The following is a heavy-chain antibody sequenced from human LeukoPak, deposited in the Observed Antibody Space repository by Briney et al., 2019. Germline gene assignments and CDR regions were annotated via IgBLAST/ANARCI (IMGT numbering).Heavy chain of an antibody. D-gene: IGHD3-3*01. V-gene: IGHV3-48*01. CDR2: ISSSSSTI. J-gene: IGHJ4*02. Sequence: GGSLGLSCAASGFTFSSYSMNWVRQAPGKGLEWVSYISSSSSTIYYADSVKGRFTISRDNAKNSLYLQMNSLRAEDTAVYYCARDRSNYDFWSGYYNWGQGTLVTVSS. CDR1: GFTFSSYS. CDR3: ARDRSNYDFWSGYYN.